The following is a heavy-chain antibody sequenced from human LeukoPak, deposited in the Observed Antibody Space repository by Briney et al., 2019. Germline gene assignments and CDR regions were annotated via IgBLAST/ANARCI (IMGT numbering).Heavy chain of an antibody. V-gene: IGHV4-4*07. J-gene: IGHJ5*02. Sequence: SGTLSLTCTFSGGSTSSYYWSWIRQPAGKGLEWIGRIYTSGSTNYNPSLKSRVTMSVDTSKNQFSLKLSSVTAADTAVYYCARNSGSYFADWFDPWGQGTLVTVSS. CDR1: GGSTSSYY. CDR2: IYTSGST. D-gene: IGHD1-26*01. CDR3: ARNSGSYFADWFDP.